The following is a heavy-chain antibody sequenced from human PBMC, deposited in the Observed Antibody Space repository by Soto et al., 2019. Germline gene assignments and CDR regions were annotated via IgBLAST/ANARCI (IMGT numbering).Heavy chain of an antibody. CDR3: ARVLVLSAFDI. Sequence: SETLSLTCTVSGGSISSGGYYWSWIRQHPGRGLEWIGYIYYSGSTYYNPSLKSRVTISVDTSKNQFSLKLSSVTAADTAVYYCARVLVLSAFDIWGQGTMVTVSS. J-gene: IGHJ3*02. CDR2: IYYSGST. D-gene: IGHD6-6*01. CDR1: GGSISSGGYY. V-gene: IGHV4-31*03.